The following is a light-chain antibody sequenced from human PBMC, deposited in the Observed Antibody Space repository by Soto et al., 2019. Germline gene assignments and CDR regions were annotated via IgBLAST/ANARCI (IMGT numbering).Light chain of an antibody. CDR3: QQYSDWPLT. Sequence: EIVMTQSPATLSVSPGERATLSCRASQTLYNNLAWYQQKLGQAPRLLIYGASARATDIPARFSGSGSGTESTLTISGLQSEDFAIDYCQQYSDWPLTFGGGTKVEIK. J-gene: IGKJ4*02. V-gene: IGKV3-15*01. CDR1: QTLYNN. CDR2: GAS.